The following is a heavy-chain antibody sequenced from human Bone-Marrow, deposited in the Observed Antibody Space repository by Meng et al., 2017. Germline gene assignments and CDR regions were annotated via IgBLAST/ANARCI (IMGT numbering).Heavy chain of an antibody. CDR2: IYCSGTT. J-gene: IGHJ5*02. Sequence: QVQLQESGPGLVKPSQTLSLTCTVSGGSISSGGYYWSWIRQHPGKGLEWIGYIYCSGTTYYNPSLSSLVTISVDTSKNQFSLNLSSVTAADTAVYYCARDIRQGGNIWFDPWGQGTLVTVSS. D-gene: IGHD3-16*01. V-gene: IGHV4-31*01. CDR3: ARDIRQGGNIWFDP. CDR1: GGSISSGGYY.